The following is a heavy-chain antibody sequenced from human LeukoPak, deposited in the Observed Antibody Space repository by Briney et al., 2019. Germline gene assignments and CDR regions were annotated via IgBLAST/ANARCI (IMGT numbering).Heavy chain of an antibody. CDR3: ARQRTFRGLDN. V-gene: IGHV1-8*01. J-gene: IGHJ4*02. CDR1: GYTFMNFE. Sequence: ASVKASCKASGYTFMNFEINWVRQATGQGLEWMGRMNPNNDNTNYAQKFQGRVTMTSDTSTSTVYMELSSLIYEDTAVYFCARQRTFRGLDNWGQGTLVTVSS. D-gene: IGHD3-10*01. CDR2: MNPNNDNT.